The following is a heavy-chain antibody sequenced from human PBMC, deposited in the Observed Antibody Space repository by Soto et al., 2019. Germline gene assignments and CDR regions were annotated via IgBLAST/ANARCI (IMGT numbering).Heavy chain of an antibody. CDR3: AKGLGMVLWANAASAP. Sequence: GGSLRLSCAASGFNFAKFAMNWVRQAPGQGLEWVSAISGGGSTTYYADSVKGRFTISRDNSRNTVHLQIDSLRAEDTAIYYYAKGLGMVLWANAASAPWAKEFPVPVSP. D-gene: IGHD3-10*01. V-gene: IGHV3-23*01. J-gene: IGHJ5*02. CDR1: GFNFAKFA. CDR2: ISGGGSTT.